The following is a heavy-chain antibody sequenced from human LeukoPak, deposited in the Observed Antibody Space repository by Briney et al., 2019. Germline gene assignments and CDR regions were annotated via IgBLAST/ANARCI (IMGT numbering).Heavy chain of an antibody. J-gene: IGHJ3*02. V-gene: IGHV1-2*06. D-gene: IGHD3-3*01. CDR1: GYTFTRYY. CDR2: INPNSGGT. CDR3: AREDYDFWSGSGAFDI. Sequence: ASVKVSCKASGYTFTRYYMHWVRQAPGQGLEWMGRINPNSGGTNYAQKFQGRVTMTRDTSISTAYMELSRLRSDDTAVYYCAREDYDFWSGSGAFDIWGQGTMVTVSS.